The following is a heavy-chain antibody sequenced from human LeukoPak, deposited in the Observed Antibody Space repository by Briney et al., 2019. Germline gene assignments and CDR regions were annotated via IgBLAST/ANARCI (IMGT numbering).Heavy chain of an antibody. D-gene: IGHD3-3*01. Sequence: GGSLRLSCAASGFTFSSYGMHWVRQAPGKGLEWVAVISYDGSNKYYADSVKGRFTISRDNSKNTLYPQMNSLRAEDTAVYYCAKDGSAYYDFWSGYSTGYYYYGMDVWGQGTTVTVSS. J-gene: IGHJ6*02. CDR1: GFTFSSYG. CDR2: ISYDGSNK. V-gene: IGHV3-30*18. CDR3: AKDGSAYYDFWSGYSTGYYYYGMDV.